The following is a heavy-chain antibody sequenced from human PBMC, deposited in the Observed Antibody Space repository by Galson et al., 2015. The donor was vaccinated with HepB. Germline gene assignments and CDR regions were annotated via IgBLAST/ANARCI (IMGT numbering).Heavy chain of an antibody. D-gene: IGHD3-22*01. V-gene: IGHV1-18*01. CDR1: GYTFTSYG. CDR2: ISAYNGNT. J-gene: IGHJ4*02. Sequence: CKASGYTFTSYGISWVRQAPGQGLEWMGWISAYNGNTNYAQKLQGRVTMSTDTSTSTAYMELSSLRSEDTAVYYCAIGADYYDSSGYDYWGQGTLVTVSS. CDR3: AIGADYYDSSGYDY.